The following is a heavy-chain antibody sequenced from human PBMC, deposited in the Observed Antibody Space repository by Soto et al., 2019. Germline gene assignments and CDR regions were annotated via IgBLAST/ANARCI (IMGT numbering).Heavy chain of an antibody. Sequence: GGSLRLSCAGSGFTRTTTPLSWVRQPPGKGLEWVTTISGTASRTYYVDSVKGRFFISRDNSKNTVTLQMNNLTVDDTAVYYCATSFRYFDNWGQGTRVTVSS. J-gene: IGHJ4*02. V-gene: IGHV3-23*01. CDR2: ISGTASRT. D-gene: IGHD3-9*01. CDR3: ATSFRYFDN. CDR1: GFTRTTTP.